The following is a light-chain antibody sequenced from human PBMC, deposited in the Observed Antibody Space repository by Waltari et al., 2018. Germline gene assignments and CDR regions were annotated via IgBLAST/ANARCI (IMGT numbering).Light chain of an antibody. CDR2: EVS. CDR1: SSDVGSYNL. J-gene: IGLJ1*01. CDR3: CSYAGSSTV. V-gene: IGLV2-23*02. Sequence: QSALTQPASGSGSPGQSITISCTGTSSDVGSYNLVSWYQQHPGKAPKLMIYEVSKRPSGVSNLFSGSKSGNTASLTISGLQAEDEADYYCCSYAGSSTVFGTGTKVTVL.